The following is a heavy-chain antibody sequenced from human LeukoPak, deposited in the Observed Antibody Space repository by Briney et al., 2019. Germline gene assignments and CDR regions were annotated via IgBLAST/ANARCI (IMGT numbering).Heavy chain of an antibody. D-gene: IGHD3-10*01. Sequence: SQTLSLTCTVSGGSISSGGYYWSWIRQHPGKGLEWIGYIYYSGSTYYNPSPKSRVTISVDASKNQFSLKLSSVTAADTAVYYCASVAFLRELLNWGQGTLVTVSS. CDR1: GGSISSGGYY. V-gene: IGHV4-31*03. J-gene: IGHJ4*02. CDR2: IYYSGST. CDR3: ASVAFLRELLN.